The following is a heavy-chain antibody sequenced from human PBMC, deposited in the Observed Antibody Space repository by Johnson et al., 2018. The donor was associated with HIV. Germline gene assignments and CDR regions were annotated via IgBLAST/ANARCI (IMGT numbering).Heavy chain of an antibody. D-gene: IGHD3-16*01. CDR1: GFTFSDYY. V-gene: IGHV3-11*04. CDR2: IRSSGSII. Sequence: QVQLVESGGGLVKPGGSLRLSCAASGFTFSDYYMSWIRQAPGKGLEWVSYIRSSGSIIYYADSVKGRFTISRANAKNSLYLQMDSLRAEDTAVYYCARGRLNHFPDAFDIWGQGTMVTVSS. CDR3: ARGRLNHFPDAFDI. J-gene: IGHJ3*02.